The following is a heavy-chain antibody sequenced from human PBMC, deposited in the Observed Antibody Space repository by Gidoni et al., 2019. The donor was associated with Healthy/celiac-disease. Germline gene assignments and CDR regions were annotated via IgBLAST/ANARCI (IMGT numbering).Heavy chain of an antibody. CDR3: ARGRRSMPHYYYYMDV. CDR1: GGSFSGYY. CDR2: INHRGST. V-gene: IGHV4-34*01. Sequence: QVQLQQWGAGLLKPSETLSLTCAVYGGSFSGYYWSWIRQPPGKGLEWIGEINHRGSTNYNPSLKSRVTISVDTSKNQFSRKLSSVTAADTAVYYCARGRRSMPHYYYYMDVWGKGTTVTVSS. D-gene: IGHD2-2*01. J-gene: IGHJ6*03.